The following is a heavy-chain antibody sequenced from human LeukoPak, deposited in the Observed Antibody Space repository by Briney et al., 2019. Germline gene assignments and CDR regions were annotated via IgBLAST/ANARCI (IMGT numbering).Heavy chain of an antibody. CDR3: ASLSGSYSEPVDY. J-gene: IGHJ4*02. V-gene: IGHV3-21*04. CDR1: GFTFSSYS. CDR2: ISSSSTYI. D-gene: IGHD1-26*01. Sequence: GGSLRLSCAASGFTFSSYSLNWVRQAPGKGLEWVSSISSSSTYIYYADSLKGRFTISRDNAKNSLYLQMNSLRAEDTAVYYCASLSGSYSEPVDYWGQGTLVTVSS.